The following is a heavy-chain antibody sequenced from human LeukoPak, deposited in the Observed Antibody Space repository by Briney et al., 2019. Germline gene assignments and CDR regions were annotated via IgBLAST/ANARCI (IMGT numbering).Heavy chain of an antibody. CDR3: IRYNWNDAANDY. D-gene: IGHD1-20*01. V-gene: IGHV4-34*03. J-gene: IGHJ4*02. Sequence: PSETLSLTCAVYGGSFSGYYWSWIRQPPGKGLEWIGEINHSGSTNYNPSLKSRVTISVDTSKNQFSLKLRSVTAADTAVYYCIRYNWNDAANDYWGQGTLVSVSS. CDR1: GGSFSGYY. CDR2: INHSGST.